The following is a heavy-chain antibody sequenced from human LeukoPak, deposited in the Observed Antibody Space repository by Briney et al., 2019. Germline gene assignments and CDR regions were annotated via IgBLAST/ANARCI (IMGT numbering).Heavy chain of an antibody. CDR2: INHSGST. CDR1: GGSFSGYY. D-gene: IGHD3-3*01. CDR3: ARGGPSITIFGVVDY. J-gene: IGHJ4*02. Sequence: SETLSLTCAVYGGSFSGYYWSWIRQPRGKGLEWIGEINHSGSTNYNPSLKSRVTISVDTSKNQFSLKLSSVTAADTAVYYCARGGPSITIFGVVDYWGQGTLVTVSS. V-gene: IGHV4-34*01.